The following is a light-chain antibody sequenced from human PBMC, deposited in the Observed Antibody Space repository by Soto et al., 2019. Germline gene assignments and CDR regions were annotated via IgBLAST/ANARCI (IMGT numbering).Light chain of an antibody. CDR3: QQYCSSLT. Sequence: EIVLTQSPGTLSLSPGERATLSCRASQSVSSSYLAWYQQKPGQAPRLLIYGASSRATGIPDRFSGSGSGTDFTLTISRLAPEDFAVYYCQQYCSSLTFGGGTKVEIK. J-gene: IGKJ4*01. V-gene: IGKV3-20*01. CDR2: GAS. CDR1: QSVSSSY.